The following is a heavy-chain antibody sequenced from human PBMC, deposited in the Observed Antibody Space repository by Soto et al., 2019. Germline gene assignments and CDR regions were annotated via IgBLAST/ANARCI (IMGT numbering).Heavy chain of an antibody. CDR2: ISSSSSYI. CDR1: GFTFSSYS. CDR3: ARDSVGYCSGGSCYVGGSDMDV. J-gene: IGHJ6*02. D-gene: IGHD2-15*01. V-gene: IGHV3-21*01. Sequence: EVQLVESGGGLVKPGGSLRLSCAASGFTFSSYSMNWVRQAPGKGLEWVSSISSSSSYIYYADSVKGRFTISRDNAKNSLYLKMNSLRAEDTAVYYCARDSVGYCSGGSCYVGGSDMDVWGQGTTVTVSS.